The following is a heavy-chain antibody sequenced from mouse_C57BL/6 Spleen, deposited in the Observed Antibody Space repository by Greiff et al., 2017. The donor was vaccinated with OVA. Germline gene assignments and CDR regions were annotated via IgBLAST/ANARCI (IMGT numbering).Heavy chain of an antibody. CDR1: GYTFTSYW. CDR2: IDPNSGGT. Sequence: QVQLQQPGAELVKPGASVKLSCKASGYTFTSYWMHWVKQRPGRGLGWIGRIDPNSGGTKYNEKFKSKATLTVDKPSSTAYMQLSSLTSEDSAVYYCARDTTAEAWFAYWGQGTLVTVSA. D-gene: IGHD1-2*01. V-gene: IGHV1-72*01. CDR3: ARDTTAEAWFAY. J-gene: IGHJ3*01.